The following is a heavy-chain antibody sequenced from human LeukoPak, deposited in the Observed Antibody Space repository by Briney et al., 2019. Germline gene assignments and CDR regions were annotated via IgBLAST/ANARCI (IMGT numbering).Heavy chain of an antibody. CDR3: ARGHSNCTPSSCYFPSDY. V-gene: IGHV4-59*01. Sequence: PSETLSRTCSVSGDSISTYYWSWMRQPPGEGLEGIGYNSGRTNYNPSLKHRVTISLDTSKNQVSLRLTSVSAADTAVYYCARGHSNCTPSSCYFPSDYWGQGTLVTVSS. J-gene: IGHJ4*02. CDR1: GDSISTYY. D-gene: IGHD2-2*01. CDR2: NSGRT.